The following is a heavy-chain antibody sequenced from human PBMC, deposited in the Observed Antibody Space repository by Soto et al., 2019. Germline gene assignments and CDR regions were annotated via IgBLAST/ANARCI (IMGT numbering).Heavy chain of an antibody. J-gene: IGHJ4*02. Sequence: PGESLKISCKGSGYSFTSYWISWVRQMPGKGLEWMGRIDPSDSYTNYSPSFQGHVTISADKSISTAYLQWSSLKASGTAMYYCARHTEYYGSGSYTSDYWGQGTLVTVS. CDR1: GYSFTSYW. CDR3: ARHTEYYGSGSYTSDY. CDR2: IDPSDSYT. V-gene: IGHV5-10-1*01. D-gene: IGHD3-10*01.